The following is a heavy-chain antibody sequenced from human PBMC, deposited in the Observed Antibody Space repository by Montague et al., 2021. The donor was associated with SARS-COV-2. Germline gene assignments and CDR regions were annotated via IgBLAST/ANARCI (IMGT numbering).Heavy chain of an antibody. CDR1: GFTFNKFS. Sequence: SLRLSCAASGFTFNKFSMNWVRQAPGKGLEWVSSISSSSNYIYYADSMKGRFAISRDNAKNSLYLELNSLRVEDTAVYYCARRGAGNGNIGLNAFDIWGQGTLVTVSS. D-gene: IGHD3-9*01. V-gene: IGHV3-21*01. J-gene: IGHJ4*02. CDR3: ARRGAGNGNIGLNAFDI. CDR2: ISSSSNYI.